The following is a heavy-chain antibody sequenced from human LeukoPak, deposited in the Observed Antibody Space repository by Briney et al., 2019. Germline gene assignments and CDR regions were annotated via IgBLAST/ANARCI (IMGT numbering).Heavy chain of an antibody. Sequence: PGGSLRLSCAASGFTLSSYAMSWGRQAPGKGLEWVSSISASGGGTYYADSVKGRFTISRDTSKNTLYLQMNSLRAEDTAVYYCAPLAATTDYWGQGTLVTVSS. D-gene: IGHD5-12*01. CDR2: ISASGGGT. J-gene: IGHJ4*02. CDR3: APLAATTDY. V-gene: IGHV3-23*01. CDR1: GFTLSSYA.